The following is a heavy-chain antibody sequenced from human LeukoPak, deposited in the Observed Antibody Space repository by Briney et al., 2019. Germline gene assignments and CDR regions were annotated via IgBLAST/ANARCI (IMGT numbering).Heavy chain of an antibody. V-gene: IGHV3-30*02. J-gene: IGHJ3*02. CDR3: AKEMAYYYDSSGYPDAFDI. D-gene: IGHD3-22*01. CDR2: IRYDGSNK. CDR1: GFTFSSYG. Sequence: GGSLRLSCAASGFTFSSYGMHWVRQAPGKGLEWVAFIRYDGSNKYYADSVKGRFTISRDNSKNTLYLQMNSLRAEDTAVYYCAKEMAYYYDSSGYPDAFDIWGLGTMVTVSS.